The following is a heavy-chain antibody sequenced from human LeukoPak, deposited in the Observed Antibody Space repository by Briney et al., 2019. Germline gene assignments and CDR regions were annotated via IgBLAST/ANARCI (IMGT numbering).Heavy chain of an antibody. CDR3: TRDQRSGYSGYHYYYYYYMDV. CDR1: GDSISTSNSY. Sequence: SETLSHTCTDSGDSISTSNSYRGWIRQPPGKGLEWIGSIYYSGSTYYNPSLKSRVTISVDTSKNQFSLKLSSVTAADTAVYYCTRDQRSGYSGYHYYYYYYMDVWGKGTTVTLSS. D-gene: IGHD5-12*01. J-gene: IGHJ6*03. V-gene: IGHV4-39*07. CDR2: IYYSGST.